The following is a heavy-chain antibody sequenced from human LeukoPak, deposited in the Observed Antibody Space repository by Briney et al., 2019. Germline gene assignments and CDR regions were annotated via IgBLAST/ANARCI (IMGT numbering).Heavy chain of an antibody. Sequence: PSETLSLTCTVSADSINNHYWSWIRQSPRKGLEWIWFIYTRGSTNYNPSLKTRVTMSGDTSKNQVSLTLNSVTAADTSVYYCVRHWIETTESYSYWFDPWGQGTLVTVSS. CDR2: IYTRGST. CDR3: VRHWIETTESYSYWFDP. CDR1: ADSINNHY. V-gene: IGHV4-4*09. D-gene: IGHD1-1*01. J-gene: IGHJ5*02.